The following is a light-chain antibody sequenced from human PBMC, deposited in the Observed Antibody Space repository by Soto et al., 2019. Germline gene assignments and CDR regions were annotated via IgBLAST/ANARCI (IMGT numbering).Light chain of an antibody. V-gene: IGKV3-15*01. Sequence: EIVMTQSPATLSVSPEERATLSCRASQSVNNNLAWYQQKPGQAPRLLIYGASATATGIPARFSGSGSGTEFTLTISSLQSEDFAVYYCQQYNNWPLTFGGGTKVEIK. CDR3: QQYNNWPLT. J-gene: IGKJ4*01. CDR2: GAS. CDR1: QSVNNN.